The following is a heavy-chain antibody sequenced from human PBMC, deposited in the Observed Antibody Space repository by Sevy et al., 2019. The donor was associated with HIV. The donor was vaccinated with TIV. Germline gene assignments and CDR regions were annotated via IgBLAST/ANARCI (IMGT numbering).Heavy chain of an antibody. D-gene: IGHD5-12*01. J-gene: IGHJ6*02. CDR1: GFTFSSYD. V-gene: IGHV3-13*01. Sequence: GGSLILSCGASGFTFSSYDMHWVRHAAGKGLEWVSGIGSGGDAYYPGSVKGRFTISRENAKNSLYLQMNSLRAGDTAVYYCARSGGYSDYGMDVWGQGTTVTVSS. CDR3: ARSGGYSDYGMDV. CDR2: IGSGGDA.